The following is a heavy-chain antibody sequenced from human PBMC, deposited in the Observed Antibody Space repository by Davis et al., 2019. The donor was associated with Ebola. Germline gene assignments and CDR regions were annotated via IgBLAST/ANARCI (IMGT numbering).Heavy chain of an antibody. CDR3: ARLGVWYQLLAGWFDP. CDR1: GGSISSSSYY. V-gene: IGHV4-39*01. Sequence: MPSETLSLTCTVSGGSISSSSYYWGWIRQPPGKGLEWIGSIYYSGSTYYNPSLKSRVTISVDTSKNQFSLKLSSVTAADTAVYYCARLGVWYQLLAGWFDPWGQGTLVTVSS. CDR2: IYYSGST. J-gene: IGHJ5*02. D-gene: IGHD2-2*01.